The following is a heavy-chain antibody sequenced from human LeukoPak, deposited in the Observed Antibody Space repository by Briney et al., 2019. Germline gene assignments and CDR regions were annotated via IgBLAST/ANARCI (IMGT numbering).Heavy chain of an antibody. CDR3: ARGEYYYDSSGYYYFNWFDP. D-gene: IGHD3-22*01. Sequence: GESLKISRQGSGYSFTSYWIGWVRQMPGKGLEWMGIIYPGESDTRYCPSFQGQVTLSADKSISPAYLQWSSLKASDTAMYYCARGEYYYDSSGYYYFNWFDPWGQGTLVTVSS. J-gene: IGHJ5*02. V-gene: IGHV5-51*01. CDR2: IYPGESDT. CDR1: GYSFTSYW.